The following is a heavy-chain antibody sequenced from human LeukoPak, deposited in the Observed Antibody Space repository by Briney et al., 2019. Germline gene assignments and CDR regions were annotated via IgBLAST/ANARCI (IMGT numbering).Heavy chain of an antibody. D-gene: IGHD3-10*01. Sequence: PGGSLRFSCAASGFTFSSYWMSWVRQAPGKGLEWVANIKQDGSEKYYVDSVKGRFTISRDNAKNSLYLQMNSLRAEDTAVYYCARDSRITYYYGSGSYYLDYWGQGTLVTVSS. CDR2: IKQDGSEK. V-gene: IGHV3-7*01. CDR3: ARDSRITYYYGSGSYYLDY. CDR1: GFTFSSYW. J-gene: IGHJ4*02.